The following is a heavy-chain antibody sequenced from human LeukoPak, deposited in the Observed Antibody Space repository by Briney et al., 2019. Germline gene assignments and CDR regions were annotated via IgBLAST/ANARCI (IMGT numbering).Heavy chain of an antibody. CDR2: ISAYNGNT. D-gene: IGHD3-22*01. V-gene: IGHV1-18*01. CDR1: GYTFTSYG. CDR3: ARGPMIVVVDWNWFDP. J-gene: IGHJ5*02. Sequence: ASVKVSCKASGYTFTSYGISWVRQAPGQGLEWMGWISAYNGNTNYAQKLQGRVTMTRNTSISTAYMELSSLRSEDTAVYYCARGPMIVVVDWNWFDPWGQGTLVTVSS.